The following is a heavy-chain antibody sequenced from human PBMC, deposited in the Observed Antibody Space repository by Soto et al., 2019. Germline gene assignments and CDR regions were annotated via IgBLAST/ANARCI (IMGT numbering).Heavy chain of an antibody. D-gene: IGHD3-3*01. V-gene: IGHV4-39*01. Sequence: NPSETLSLTCTVSGGSISSSSYYWGWIRQPPGKGLEWIGSIYYSGSTYYNPSLKSRVTISVDTSKNQFSLKLSSVTAADTAVYYCARGLRITIFGVVIITPWFDPWGQGTLVTVSS. CDR1: GGSISSSSYY. CDR2: IYYSGST. CDR3: ARGLRITIFGVVIITPWFDP. J-gene: IGHJ5*02.